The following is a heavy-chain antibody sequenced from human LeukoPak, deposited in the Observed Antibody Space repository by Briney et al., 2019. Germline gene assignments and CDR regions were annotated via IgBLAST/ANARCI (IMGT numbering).Heavy chain of an antibody. CDR3: AQHLLWFGEGGYFDH. J-gene: IGHJ4*02. Sequence: GGSLRLSCAASGFTFSSYAMSWVRQAPGKGLEWVSAISGSGGSTYYADSVKGRFTISRDNSKNTLYLQMNSLRAEDTAVYYCAQHLLWFGEGGYFDHWGQGTLVTVFS. CDR1: GFTFSSYA. CDR2: ISGSGGST. V-gene: IGHV3-23*01. D-gene: IGHD3-10*01.